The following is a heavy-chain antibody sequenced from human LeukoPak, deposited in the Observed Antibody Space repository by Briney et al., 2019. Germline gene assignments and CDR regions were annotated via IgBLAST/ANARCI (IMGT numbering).Heavy chain of an antibody. V-gene: IGHV3-23*01. CDR1: GFTFSSYA. D-gene: IGHD3-22*01. CDR2: ISGSGGST. Sequence: PGGSLRLSCAASGFTFSSYAMSWVRQAPGKGLEWVSAISGSGGSTYYADSVKGRFTISRDNSKNTLYLQMNSLRAEDTAVYCCAKGAVVVITPRPVDYWGQGTLVTVSS. J-gene: IGHJ4*02. CDR3: AKGAVVVITPRPVDY.